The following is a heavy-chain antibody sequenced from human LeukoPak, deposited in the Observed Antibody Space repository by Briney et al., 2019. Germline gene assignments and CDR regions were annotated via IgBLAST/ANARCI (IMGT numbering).Heavy chain of an antibody. J-gene: IGHJ4*02. Sequence: PSETLSLTRTVSGGSITSYHCSWIRQPPGKGLEWIGYIYYSGSTNYNPSLKSRVTISVDTSKNQFSLKLSSVTAADTAVYYCARGGSGTYYHYWGQGTLVTVSS. CDR3: ARGGSGTYYHY. CDR2: IYYSGST. V-gene: IGHV4-59*01. CDR1: GGSITSYH. D-gene: IGHD1-26*01.